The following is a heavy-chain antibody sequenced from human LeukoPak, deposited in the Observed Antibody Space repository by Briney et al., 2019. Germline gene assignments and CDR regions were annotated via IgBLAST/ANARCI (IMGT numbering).Heavy chain of an antibody. Sequence: PSETLSLTCSVSGGSISSYYWSWIRQPPGKGLEWIGYIFHTGSTNYNPSLKSRVTMSVDTSKNQVSLRLSSVTAADTAVYYCAKIRSGGGSFDVWGQGAMLTVSS. D-gene: IGHD6-25*01. CDR1: GGSISSYY. V-gene: IGHV4-59*01. CDR2: IFHTGST. J-gene: IGHJ3*01. CDR3: AKIRSGGGSFDV.